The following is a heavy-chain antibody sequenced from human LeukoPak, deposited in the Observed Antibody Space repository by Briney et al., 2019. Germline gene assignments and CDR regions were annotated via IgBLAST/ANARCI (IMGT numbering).Heavy chain of an antibody. J-gene: IGHJ4*02. V-gene: IGHV4-39*01. CDR3: YPDYYGSGSYAFGR. D-gene: IGHD3-10*01. CDR1: GGSISSSSYY. Sequence: SETLSLTCTVSGGSISSSSYYWGWIRQPPGKGLEWIGSIYYSGSTYYNPSLKSRVTISVDTSKNQFSLKLSSVTAADTAVYYCYPDYYGSGSYAFGRWGQGTLVTVSS. CDR2: IYYSGST.